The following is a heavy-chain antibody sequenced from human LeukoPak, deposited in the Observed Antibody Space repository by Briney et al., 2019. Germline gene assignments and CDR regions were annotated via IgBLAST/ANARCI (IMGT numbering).Heavy chain of an antibody. V-gene: IGHV3-11*01. D-gene: IGHD3-22*01. Sequence: AGGSLRLSCAASGFTFSDYYMSWIRQAPGKGLEWVSYISSSGSTIYYADSVKGRFTISRDNAENSLYLQMNSLRAEDTAVYYCARDSNGWYYYDSSGPYNWFDPWGQGTLVTVSS. CDR1: GFTFSDYY. CDR3: ARDSNGWYYYDSSGPYNWFDP. J-gene: IGHJ5*02. CDR2: ISSSGSTI.